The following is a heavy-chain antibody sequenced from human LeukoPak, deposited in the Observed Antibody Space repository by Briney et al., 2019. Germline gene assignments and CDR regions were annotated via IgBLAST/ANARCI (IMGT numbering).Heavy chain of an antibody. J-gene: IGHJ6*02. CDR3: ARAAVVVPAAIWDYYGMDV. CDR2: ISSSSSYI. Sequence: GGSLRLSCAASGFTFSSYSMNWVRQAPGKGLEWVSSISSSSSYIYYADSVKGRFTISRDNAKNSLYLQMNSLRAEDTAVYYCARAAVVVPAAIWDYYGMDVWGQGATVTVS. CDR1: GFTFSSYS. D-gene: IGHD2-2*01. V-gene: IGHV3-21*01.